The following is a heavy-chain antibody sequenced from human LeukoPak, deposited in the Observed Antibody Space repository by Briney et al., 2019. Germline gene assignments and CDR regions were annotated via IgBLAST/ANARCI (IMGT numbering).Heavy chain of an antibody. CDR1: GGSISSGGYY. V-gene: IGHV4-31*03. CDR2: IYYTGRT. D-gene: IGHD5-18*01. Sequence: NPSETRSLTCTVSGGSISSGGYYWNWIRQLPTEGLEWIGHIYYTGRTTYNPFVKSRVSISADTSKNQFSLKLNSVTAADTAVYFCASAPLGNSFGYMAYWGQGALVTVSS. J-gene: IGHJ4*02. CDR3: ASAPLGNSFGYMAY.